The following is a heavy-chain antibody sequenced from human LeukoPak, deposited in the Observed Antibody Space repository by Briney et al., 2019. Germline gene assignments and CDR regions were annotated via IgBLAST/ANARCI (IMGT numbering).Heavy chain of an antibody. CDR2: IYYSGST. CDR1: GGSISSGDYY. V-gene: IGHV4-30-4*01. J-gene: IGHJ6*02. Sequence: PSQTLSLTCTVSGGSISSGDYYWSWIRQPPGKGLEWIGYIYYSGSTYYNPSLKSRVTISVDTSKNQFSLKLSSVTAADTAVYYCAKEGSGSYYSYYYYYYGMDVWGQGTTVTVSS. CDR3: AKEGSGSYYSYYYYYYGMDV. D-gene: IGHD3-10*01.